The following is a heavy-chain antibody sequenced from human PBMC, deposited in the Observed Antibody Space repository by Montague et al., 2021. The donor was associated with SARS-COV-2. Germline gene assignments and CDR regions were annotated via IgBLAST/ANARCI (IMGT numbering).Heavy chain of an antibody. Sequence: SLRLSCAASGFTFSDYYMSWIRQAPGKGLEWVSYISSSGSTIYYADSVKGRFTISRDNAKNSLYLQMNSLRAEDTAVYYCARDHLRYFETYFVYWGQGTLVTVSS. J-gene: IGHJ4*02. CDR1: GFTFSDYY. D-gene: IGHD3-9*01. CDR3: ARDHLRYFETYFVY. V-gene: IGHV3-11*01. CDR2: ISSSGSTI.